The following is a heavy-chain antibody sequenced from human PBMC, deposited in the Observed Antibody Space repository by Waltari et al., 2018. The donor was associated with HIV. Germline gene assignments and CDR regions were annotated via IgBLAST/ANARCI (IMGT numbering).Heavy chain of an antibody. CDR1: GYSFTNYW. J-gene: IGHJ4*02. CDR3: ARRKSGVMTTVSPVDY. CDR2: SNPGGSET. Sequence: EVQLVQSRAEVKKPGESLKISCKASGYSFTNYWIGWVRQTPGKGLEWVGISNPGGSETRYSPSCQGQVTISSDKSINTACLQWSSLKASDTAMYYCARRKSGVMTTVSPVDYWGQGTLVTVSS. D-gene: IGHD4-17*01. V-gene: IGHV5-51*03.